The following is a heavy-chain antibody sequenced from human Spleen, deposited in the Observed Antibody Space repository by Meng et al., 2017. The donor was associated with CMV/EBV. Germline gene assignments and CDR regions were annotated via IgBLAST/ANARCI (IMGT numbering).Heavy chain of an antibody. CDR2: IKSKTDGGTT. CDR3: TTLIAARPDY. D-gene: IGHD6-6*01. Sequence: GESLKISCAASGLTFSNAWMSWVRQAPGKGLEWVGRIKSKTDGGTTDYPAPVKGRFTISRDDSKNMLYLQMNSLKTEDTAVYYCTTLIAARPDYWGQGTLVTVSS. J-gene: IGHJ4*02. V-gene: IGHV3-15*01. CDR1: GLTFSNAW.